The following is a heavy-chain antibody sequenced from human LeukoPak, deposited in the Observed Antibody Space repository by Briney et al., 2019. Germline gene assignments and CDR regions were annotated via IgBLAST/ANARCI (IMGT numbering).Heavy chain of an antibody. CDR3: ARHIGFDAFDI. CDR1: GFTFSRYW. Sequence: PGGSLRLSCAASGFTFSRYWMHWVRQAPGKGLEWVSLIYSAGSTYYADSVKGRFTISRHNSRNTLYLQMNSLRAEDTAVYYCARHIGFDAFDIWGQGTMVTVSS. V-gene: IGHV3-53*04. J-gene: IGHJ3*02. CDR2: IYSAGST.